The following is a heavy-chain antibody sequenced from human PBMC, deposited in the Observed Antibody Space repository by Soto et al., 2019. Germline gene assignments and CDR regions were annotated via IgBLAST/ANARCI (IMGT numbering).Heavy chain of an antibody. V-gene: IGHV5-10-1*01. CDR3: LVATISHYYYYGMDV. Sequence: PGESLKISCKGSGYSFTSYWISWVRRMPGKGLEWMGRIDPSDSYTNYSPSFQGHVTISADKSISTAYLQWSSLKASDTAMYYCLVATISHYYYYGMDVWGQGTTVTVSS. CDR2: IDPSDSYT. J-gene: IGHJ6*02. CDR1: GYSFTSYW. D-gene: IGHD5-12*01.